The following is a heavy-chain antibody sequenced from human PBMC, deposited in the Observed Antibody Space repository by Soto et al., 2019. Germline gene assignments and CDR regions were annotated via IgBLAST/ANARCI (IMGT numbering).Heavy chain of an antibody. V-gene: IGHV1-2*04. D-gene: IGHD3-22*01. CDR2: INPNSGGT. J-gene: IGHJ4*02. CDR3: ARVPRQNYYDSSCLTGPVTYYFDY. CDR1: GYTFTGYY. Sequence: ASVKVSCKASGYTFTGYYMHWVRQAPGQGLEWMGWINPNSGGTNYAQKFQGWVTMTRDTSISTAYMELSRLRSDDTAVYYCARVPRQNYYDSSCLTGPVTYYFDYWGQGTLVTVSS.